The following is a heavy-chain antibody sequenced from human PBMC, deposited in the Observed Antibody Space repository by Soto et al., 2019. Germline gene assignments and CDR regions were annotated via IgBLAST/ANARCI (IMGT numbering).Heavy chain of an antibody. D-gene: IGHD2-2*01. CDR2: NSWNSGGI. CDR1: GFTFDDYA. Sequence: EVQLVESGGGLVQPGRSLRLSCAASGFTFDDYAMHWVRQAPGKGLEWVAGNSWNSGGIGYVGSVKGGFTISRDNTKNSLYLQMNSMGAEDTALYYCAKDMGGDCSSTSCLFDYWGQGTLVTVSS. V-gene: IGHV3-9*01. CDR3: AKDMGGDCSSTSCLFDY. J-gene: IGHJ4*02.